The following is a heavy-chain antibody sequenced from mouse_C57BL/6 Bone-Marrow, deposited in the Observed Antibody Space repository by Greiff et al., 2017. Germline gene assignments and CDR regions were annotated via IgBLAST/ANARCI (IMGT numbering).Heavy chain of an antibody. CDR1: GFTFTDYY. CDR2: IRNKANGYTT. Sequence: EVMLVESGGGLVQPGGSLSLSCAASGFTFTDYYMSWVRPPPGKALEWLGFIRNKANGYTTEYSASVKGRFTISRYNSQSILYLQMNALRAEDSATYYCARYSVNYYAMDYWGQGTSVTVSS. V-gene: IGHV7-3*01. CDR3: ARYSVNYYAMDY. J-gene: IGHJ4*01.